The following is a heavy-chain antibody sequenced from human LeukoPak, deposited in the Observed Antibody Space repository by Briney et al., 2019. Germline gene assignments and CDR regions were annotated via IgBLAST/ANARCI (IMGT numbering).Heavy chain of an antibody. D-gene: IGHD2/OR15-2a*01. CDR1: GGSFSGYY. CDR2: INHSGST. V-gene: IGHV4-34*01. Sequence: SETLSLACAVYGGSFSGYYWSWIRQPPGKGLEWIGEINHSGSTNYNPSLKSRVTISVDTSKNQFSLKLSSVTAADTAVYYCARGRTTGYYYYYYMDVWGKGTTVTVSS. J-gene: IGHJ6*03. CDR3: ARGRTTGYYYYYYMDV.